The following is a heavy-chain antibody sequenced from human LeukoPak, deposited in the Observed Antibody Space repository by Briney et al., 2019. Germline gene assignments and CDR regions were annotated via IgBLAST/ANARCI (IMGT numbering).Heavy chain of an antibody. CDR2: IRYDGSNK. V-gene: IGHV3-30*02. J-gene: IGHJ3*02. CDR3: AKDPIWAPYGGKGDAFDI. Sequence: GGSLRLSCAASGFTFSSYGMHWVRQAPGKGLEWVAFIRYDGSNKYYADSVKGRFTISRDNSKNTLYLQMNSLRAEDTAVYYCAKDPIWAPYGGKGDAFDIWGQGAMVTVSS. CDR1: GFTFSSYG. D-gene: IGHD4-23*01.